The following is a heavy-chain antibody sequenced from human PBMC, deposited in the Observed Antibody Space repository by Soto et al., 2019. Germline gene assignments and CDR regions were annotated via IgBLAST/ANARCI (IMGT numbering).Heavy chain of an antibody. CDR3: AKQGDYYGSGSSSNWFDP. D-gene: IGHD3-10*01. V-gene: IGHV3-30*18. CDR2: ISYDGSNK. Sequence: LRLSCAASGFTFSSYGMHWVRQAPGKGLEWVAVISYDGSNKYYADSVKGRFTISRDNSKNTLYLQMNSLRAEDTAVYYCAKQGDYYGSGSSSNWFDPWGQGTLVTVSS. J-gene: IGHJ5*02. CDR1: GFTFSSYG.